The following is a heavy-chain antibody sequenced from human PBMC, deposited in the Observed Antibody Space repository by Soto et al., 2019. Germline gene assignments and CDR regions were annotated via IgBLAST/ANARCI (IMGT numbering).Heavy chain of an antibody. CDR1: GGTFGSYA. D-gene: IGHD3-22*01. V-gene: IGHV1-69*13. Sequence: ASVKVSCKASGGTFGSYAISWVRQAPGQGLEWMGGIIPIFGTANYAQKFQGRVTITADESTSTAYMELSSLRSEDTAVYYCAGNRGYYDSSGYNIYGMDVWGQGTTVTVSS. CDR2: IIPIFGTA. CDR3: AGNRGYYDSSGYNIYGMDV. J-gene: IGHJ6*02.